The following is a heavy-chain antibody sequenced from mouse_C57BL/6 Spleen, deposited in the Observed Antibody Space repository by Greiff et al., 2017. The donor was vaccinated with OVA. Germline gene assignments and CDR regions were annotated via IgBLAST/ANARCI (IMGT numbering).Heavy chain of an antibody. CDR1: GFTFSSYA. Sequence: EVKLMESGEGLVKPGGSLKLSCAASGFTFSSYAMSWVRQTPEKRLEWVAYISSGGDYIYYADPVKGRFTISRDNARNTLYLQMSSLKSEDTAMYYCTREGNWIIDYWGQGTTLTVSS. CDR2: ISSGGDYI. V-gene: IGHV5-9-1*02. CDR3: TREGNWIIDY. D-gene: IGHD4-1*01. J-gene: IGHJ2*01.